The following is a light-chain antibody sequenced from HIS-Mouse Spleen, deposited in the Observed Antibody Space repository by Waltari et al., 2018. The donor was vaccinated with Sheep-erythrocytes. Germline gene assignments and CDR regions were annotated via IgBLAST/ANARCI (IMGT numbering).Light chain of an antibody. J-gene: IGLJ1*01. CDR3: SSYTSSSTLV. CDR1: STDVGGYNY. Sequence: QSALTQYASVSGSPGQSITISCTGTSTDVGGYNYASWYQQHPGKAPKLMLYDVSNRPSGVSNRFSGSKSGNTASLTISGLQAEDEADYYCSSYTSSSTLVFGTGTKVTVL. V-gene: IGLV2-14*03. CDR2: DVS.